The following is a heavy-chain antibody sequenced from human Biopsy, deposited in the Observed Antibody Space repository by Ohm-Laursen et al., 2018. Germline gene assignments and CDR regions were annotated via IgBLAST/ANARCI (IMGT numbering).Heavy chain of an antibody. Sequence: ASVKASCKASGYTFTGYHVHWVRQAPGQGLEWMGWINAKTGDTNYAQKFQGRVTMTRGTSISTAYVDLSSLRSDDTAVYYCTRGGYYYDSLAYYYWFDPWGQGTLVTVSS. CDR1: GYTFTGYH. CDR3: TRGGYYYDSLAYYYWFDP. D-gene: IGHD3-22*01. V-gene: IGHV1-2*02. CDR2: INAKTGDT. J-gene: IGHJ5*02.